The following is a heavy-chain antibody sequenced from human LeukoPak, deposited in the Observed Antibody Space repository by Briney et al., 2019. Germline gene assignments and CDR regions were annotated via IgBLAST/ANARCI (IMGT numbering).Heavy chain of an antibody. D-gene: IGHD3-3*01. J-gene: IGHJ5*02. Sequence: PSETPSLTCAVSGYSISSGYYWGWIRQPPGKGLEWIGSIYHSGSTYYNPSLKSRVTISVDTSKNQFSLKLSSATAADTAVYYCARNYDFWSGYYSRDNWFDPWGQGTLVTVSS. V-gene: IGHV4-38-2*01. CDR2: IYHSGST. CDR3: ARNYDFWSGYYSRDNWFDP. CDR1: GYSISSGYY.